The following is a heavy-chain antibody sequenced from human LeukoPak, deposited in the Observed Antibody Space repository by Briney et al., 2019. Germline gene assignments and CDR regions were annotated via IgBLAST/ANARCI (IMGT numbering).Heavy chain of an antibody. CDR2: INHSGST. D-gene: IGHD6-13*01. V-gene: IGHV4-34*01. CDR3: ARVLSMAAAETYYTDV. J-gene: IGHJ6*03. Sequence: PSETLSLSCAVSGGSFSAYYWSWIRQPPGKGLEWIGEINHSGSTTYNPSLTSRVTISADTSKNQFCPRLSCVPAADTSVYYCARVLSMAAAETYYTDVWGKGTTVAPSS. CDR1: GGSFSAYY.